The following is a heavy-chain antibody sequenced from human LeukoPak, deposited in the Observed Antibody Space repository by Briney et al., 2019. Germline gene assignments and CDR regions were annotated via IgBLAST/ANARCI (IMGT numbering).Heavy chain of an antibody. CDR1: GFTFSSYA. Sequence: GGSLRLSCAASGFTFSSYAMDWVRQAPGKGLEWAAVISHDESRQDYADPVKGRFTISRDNSQNTLFLQMNSLRIEDTAVYYCARVVDGGSSWYSPMEYWGQGTRVTVHS. J-gene: IGHJ4*02. V-gene: IGHV3-30-3*01. D-gene: IGHD6-13*01. CDR2: ISHDESRQ. CDR3: ARVVDGGSSWYSPMEY.